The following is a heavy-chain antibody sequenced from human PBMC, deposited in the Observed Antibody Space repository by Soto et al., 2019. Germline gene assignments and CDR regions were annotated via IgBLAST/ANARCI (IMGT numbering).Heavy chain of an antibody. CDR2: ISYEVTKA. J-gene: IGHJ4*02. CDR1: GFTFSSYG. CDR3: ARTTAVAGNPEFEY. D-gene: IGHD6-19*01. Sequence: AGGSLRLCCAASGFTFSSYGMHWVRQAPGKGLEWVAVISYEVTKAQYADSVKGRFTISRDNSKSTLYLHMSSLRGEDTAVYYCARTTAVAGNPEFEYWGQGTKVTVSS. V-gene: IGHV3-30*03.